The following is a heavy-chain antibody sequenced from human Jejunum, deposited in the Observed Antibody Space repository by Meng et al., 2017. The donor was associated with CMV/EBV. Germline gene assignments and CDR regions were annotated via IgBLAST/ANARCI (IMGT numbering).Heavy chain of an antibody. CDR3: ARGIGHASNNSHDY. CDR1: GDSVRSPS. Sequence: VSGDSVRSPSWSWIRQPPGKGLEWMGYVYYSGSATYRPSLRSRITISVDTSKNQFSLNLRSVTAADTAMYFCARGIGHASNNSHDYWGQGTLVTVSS. CDR2: VYYSGSA. D-gene: IGHD1-1*01. V-gene: IGHV4-59*02. J-gene: IGHJ4*02.